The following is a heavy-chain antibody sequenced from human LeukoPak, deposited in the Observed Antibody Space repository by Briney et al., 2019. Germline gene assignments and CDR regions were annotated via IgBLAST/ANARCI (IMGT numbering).Heavy chain of an antibody. Sequence: GASVKVSCKASGYTFTSYGIIWVRQAPGQGLEWMGWISAYNGNTNYAQKLQGRVTMTTDTSTSTAYMELRSLRSDDTAVYYCARLSSDGYSYGPVQFDPWGQGTLVTVSS. V-gene: IGHV1-18*01. CDR1: GYTFTSYG. J-gene: IGHJ5*02. CDR3: ARLSSDGYSYGPVQFDP. D-gene: IGHD5-18*01. CDR2: ISAYNGNT.